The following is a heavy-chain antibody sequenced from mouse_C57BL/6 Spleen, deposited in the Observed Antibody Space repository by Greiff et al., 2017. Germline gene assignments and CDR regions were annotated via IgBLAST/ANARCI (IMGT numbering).Heavy chain of an antibody. D-gene: IGHD4-1*01. V-gene: IGHV1-52*01. CDR2: IDPSDSAT. CDR1: GYTFTSYW. J-gene: IGHJ2*01. CDR3: ARGPLGGFGY. Sequence: QVQLKQPGAELVRPGSSVKLSCKASGYTFTSYWMHWVKQRPIQGLEWIGNIDPSDSATPYNQTLQDKATSTVDKSSRAAYMQGSSLTSEDAAVYYGARGPLGGFGYWGEGTTHTVSS.